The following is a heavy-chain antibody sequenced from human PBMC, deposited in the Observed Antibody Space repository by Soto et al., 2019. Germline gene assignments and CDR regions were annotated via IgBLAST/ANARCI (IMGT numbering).Heavy chain of an antibody. J-gene: IGHJ4*02. CDR2: IYYSGST. CDR3: ARKWFGEPTLFDY. CDR1: GGSISSYY. D-gene: IGHD3-10*01. V-gene: IGHV4-59*01. Sequence: QVQLQESGPGLVKPSETLSLTCTVSGGSISSYYWSWIRQPPGKGLEWIGYIYYSGSTNYNPSLKSRVTISVDTSKNQFYLKLSSVTAADTAVYYCARKWFGEPTLFDYWGQGTLVTVSS.